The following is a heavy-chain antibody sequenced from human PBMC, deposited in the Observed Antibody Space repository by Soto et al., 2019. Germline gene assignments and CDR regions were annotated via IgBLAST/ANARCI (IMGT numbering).Heavy chain of an antibody. J-gene: IGHJ6*02. Sequence: GASVKVSCKASGYTFTGYYMHWVRQAPGQGLEWMGWINPNSGGTNYAQKFQGRVTMTRDTSISTAYMELSRLRSDDTAVYYCARGTPVRVLRFLEWFPMDVWGQGTTVTVSS. D-gene: IGHD3-3*01. CDR2: INPNSGGT. V-gene: IGHV1-2*02. CDR3: ARGTPVRVLRFLEWFPMDV. CDR1: GYTFTGYY.